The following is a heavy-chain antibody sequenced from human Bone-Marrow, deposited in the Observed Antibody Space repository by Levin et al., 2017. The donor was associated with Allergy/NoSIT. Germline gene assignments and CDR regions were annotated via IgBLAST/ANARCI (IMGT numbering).Heavy chain of an antibody. CDR3: AREEYGGSCYGPDY. D-gene: IGHD2-15*01. Sequence: ASVKVSCKASGYTFTGYYMHWVRQAPGQGLEWMGWINPNSGGTNYAQKFQGRVTMTRDTSISTAYMELSRLRSDDTAVYYCAREEYGGSCYGPDYWGQGTLVTVSS. V-gene: IGHV1-2*02. CDR2: INPNSGGT. J-gene: IGHJ4*02. CDR1: GYTFTGYY.